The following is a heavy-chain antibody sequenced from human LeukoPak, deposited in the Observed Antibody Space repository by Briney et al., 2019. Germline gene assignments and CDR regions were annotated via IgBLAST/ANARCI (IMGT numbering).Heavy chain of an antibody. CDR1: GYTFTNYG. CDR3: ARRSTLYSSGRFYFDY. V-gene: IGHV1-18*01. J-gene: IGHJ4*02. CDR2: ISAHDGTR. Sequence: KXSCXASGYTFTNYGITWVRQAPGQGLEWMXXISAHDGTRNYALKHEDRVTMTTDTSTSTAYMELRGLRSDDTAVYYCARRSTLYSSGRFYFDYWGQGTLVTVSS. D-gene: IGHD6-19*01.